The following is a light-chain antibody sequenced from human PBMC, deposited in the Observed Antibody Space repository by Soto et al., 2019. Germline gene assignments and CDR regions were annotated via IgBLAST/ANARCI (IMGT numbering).Light chain of an antibody. J-gene: IGLJ1*01. CDR3: GARDSSLTTYV. Sequence: QSVLTQPPSVSAAPGQKVTISCSGSSSNIANNYLSWYQHLPGAAPTLLIYDSDKRPSEIPDRFSGSKSGASATLDITGLQTGDEDDYYCGARDSSLTTYVFGTGTKGTAL. V-gene: IGLV1-51*01. CDR2: DSD. CDR1: SSNIANNY.